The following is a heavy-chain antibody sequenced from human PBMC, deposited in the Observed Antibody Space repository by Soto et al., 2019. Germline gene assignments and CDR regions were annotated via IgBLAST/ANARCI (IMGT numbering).Heavy chain of an antibody. CDR1: GYSFSFYW. J-gene: IGHJ3*02. CDR2: MYPDDSDI. D-gene: IGHD3-22*01. CDR3: ATAYVYDFENSNYYRDAFDI. V-gene: IGHV5-51*01. Sequence: GESLKISCKASGYSFSFYWIGWVRQMPGKGLEWMAIMYPDDSDIRYSPSFEAHVTISADKSTSTAFLQWSSLKASDTAMYYCATAYVYDFENSNYYRDAFDIWGQGTLVTVSS.